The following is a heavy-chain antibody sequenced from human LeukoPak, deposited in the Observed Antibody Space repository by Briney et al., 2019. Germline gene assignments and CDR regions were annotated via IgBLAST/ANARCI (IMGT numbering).Heavy chain of an antibody. J-gene: IGHJ4*02. Sequence: GGSLRLSCAASGFTFSSYAMSWVRQAPGKGLEWVSAISGSGGSTYYADSVKGRFTISRDNSKNTLYLQMNSLRAEDTAVYYCAKVHIVGATTLNGYDYWGQGTLVTVSS. D-gene: IGHD1-26*01. CDR3: AKVHIVGATTLNGYDY. CDR1: GFTFSSYA. CDR2: ISGSGGST. V-gene: IGHV3-23*01.